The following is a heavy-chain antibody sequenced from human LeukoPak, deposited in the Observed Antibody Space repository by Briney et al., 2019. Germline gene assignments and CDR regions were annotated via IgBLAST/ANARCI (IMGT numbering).Heavy chain of an antibody. V-gene: IGHV3-48*03. D-gene: IGHD6-13*01. Sequence: GGSLRLSCAASGFTFSSYEMNWVRQAPGKGLEWVSYISSSGSTIYYADSVKGRFTISRDNAKNSLYLQMNSLRAEDTAIYYCAQGSSSGILGAFDIWGQGTMVTFSS. CDR2: ISSSGSTI. CDR1: GFTFSSYE. CDR3: AQGSSSGILGAFDI. J-gene: IGHJ3*02.